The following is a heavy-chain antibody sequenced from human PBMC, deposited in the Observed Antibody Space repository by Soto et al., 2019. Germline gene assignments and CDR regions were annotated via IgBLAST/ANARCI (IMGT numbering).Heavy chain of an antibody. CDR3: ARDRDTDYYYYGMDV. Sequence: EVQLVESGGGLVKPGGSLRLSCAASGFTFSSYWMHWVRQAPGKGLVWVSRINSDGSSTSYADSVKGRFTISRDNAKNTLYLQMNSLRAEDTAVYYCARDRDTDYYYYGMDVWGQGTTVTVSS. CDR2: INSDGSST. CDR1: GFTFSSYW. J-gene: IGHJ6*02. V-gene: IGHV3-74*01. D-gene: IGHD2-21*01.